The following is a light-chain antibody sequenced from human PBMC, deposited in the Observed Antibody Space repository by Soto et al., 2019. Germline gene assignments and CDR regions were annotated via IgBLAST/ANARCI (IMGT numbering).Light chain of an antibody. V-gene: IGKV3-20*01. CDR3: QQYGSSPTWT. J-gene: IGKJ1*01. CDR2: GAS. CDR1: QSVSSNY. Sequence: EIVLTQYPGTLSLSPGERATLSSRASQSVSSNYLAWYQQKPGQAPRLLIYGASTRATGIPDRFSGSGSGTDFTLTISRLEPEDSAVYYCQQYGSSPTWTFGQGTKVDIK.